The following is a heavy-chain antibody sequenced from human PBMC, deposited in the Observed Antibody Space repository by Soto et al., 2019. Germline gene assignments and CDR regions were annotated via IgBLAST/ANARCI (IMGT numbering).Heavy chain of an antibody. CDR1: GGSISSGGYS. D-gene: IGHD6-19*01. CDR2: IYHSGST. J-gene: IGHJ6*02. V-gene: IGHV4-30-2*01. CDR3: ARVGDSGESYYYYGMDV. Sequence: TLSLTCAVSGGSISSGGYSWSWIRQPPGKGLEWIGYIYHSGSTYYNPSLKSRVTISVDRSKNQFSLKLSSVTAADTAVYYCARVGDSGESYYYYGMDVWGQGTTVTVSS.